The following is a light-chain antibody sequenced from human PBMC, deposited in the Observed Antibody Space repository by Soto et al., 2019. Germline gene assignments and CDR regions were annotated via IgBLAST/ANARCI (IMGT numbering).Light chain of an antibody. CDR1: SSDVGRYNY. CDR2: EVT. J-gene: IGLJ1*01. V-gene: IGLV2-8*01. CDR3: SSYAGSNNFV. Sequence: QSVLTQPPSASGSPGQSVTISCTGTSSDVGRYNYVSWYQQHPGKAPKLMIYEVTKRPSGVPDRFSGSKSGNTASLTVSGLRAEDEADYYCSSYAGSNNFVFGTGTKVTVL.